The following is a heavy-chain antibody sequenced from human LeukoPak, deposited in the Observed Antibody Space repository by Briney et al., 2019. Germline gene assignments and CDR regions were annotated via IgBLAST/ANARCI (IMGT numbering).Heavy chain of an antibody. J-gene: IGHJ4*02. CDR3: ASGGDYYFDY. D-gene: IGHD2-21*02. CDR2: INPNSGGT. V-gene: IGHV1-2*02. CDR1: GYTFTGYY. Sequence: GASVKVSCKASGYTFTGYYMRWVRQAPGQGLEWMGWINPNSGGTNYAQTFQGRVTMTRDTSITTAYMELSRLRSDDTAVYYCASGGDYYFDYWGQGTLVTVSS.